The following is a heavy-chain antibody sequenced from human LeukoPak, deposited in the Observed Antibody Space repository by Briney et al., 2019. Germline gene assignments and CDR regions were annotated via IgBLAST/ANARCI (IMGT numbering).Heavy chain of an antibody. CDR2: IYYSGST. CDR1: GGSISSSSYY. D-gene: IGHD3-10*01. Sequence: SETLSLTCTVSGGSISSSSYYWGWIRQPPGKGLEWIGSIYYSGSTYYNPSLKSRVTMSVDTSKNQFSLKLSSVTAADTAVYFCAGDRLLTVRGLMRTGPFDPWGQGTLVTVSS. CDR3: AGDRLLTVRGLMRTGPFDP. V-gene: IGHV4-39*07. J-gene: IGHJ5*02.